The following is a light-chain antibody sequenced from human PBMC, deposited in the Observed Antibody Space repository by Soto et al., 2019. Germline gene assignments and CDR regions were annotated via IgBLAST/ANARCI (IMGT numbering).Light chain of an antibody. CDR2: GAS. V-gene: IGKV3-20*01. Sequence: EIVLTQSPGTLSLSPVERATLSCMASQSVSDRYLAWYQQKPGQAPSLLIYGASSRATGIPDRFSGSGSGTDFTLTISRLEPEDFAVYYCQQYVSPPITFGQGTRLEIK. CDR1: QSVSDRY. CDR3: QQYVSPPIT. J-gene: IGKJ5*01.